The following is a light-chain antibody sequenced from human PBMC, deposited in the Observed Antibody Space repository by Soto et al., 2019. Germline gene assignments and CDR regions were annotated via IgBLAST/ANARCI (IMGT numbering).Light chain of an antibody. CDR3: QYYGSSPKT. CDR2: GAS. CDR1: QSFSSSY. J-gene: IGKJ1*01. Sequence: DIVLTQSPGTLSLSPGERATLSCRASQSFSSSYLAWYQQKPGQAPRLLIYGASSRATGIPDRFSGSGSGTDFTLTISRLEPEDFAVYYCQYYGSSPKTFGQGTKVEIK. V-gene: IGKV3-20*01.